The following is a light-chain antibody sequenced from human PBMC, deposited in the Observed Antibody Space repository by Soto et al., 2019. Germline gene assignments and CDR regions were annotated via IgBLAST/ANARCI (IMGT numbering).Light chain of an antibody. CDR2: ENT. CDR1: SSNIGAVFD. V-gene: IGLV1-40*01. J-gene: IGLJ2*01. CDR3: QSYDSGLSGWL. Sequence: QSVLTQPPSESRAPGQRVTISCTGSSSNIGAVFDVHWYQQVPGTAPKLLIYENTKRPSGVPDRFSGSKSGTSASLAITGLQAEDEAYYYCQSYDSGLSGWLFGGGTQLTLL.